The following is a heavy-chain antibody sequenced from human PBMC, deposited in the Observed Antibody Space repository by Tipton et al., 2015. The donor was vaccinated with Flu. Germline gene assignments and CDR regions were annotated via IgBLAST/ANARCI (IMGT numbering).Heavy chain of an antibody. CDR3: ARDSTTTPRTFDP. D-gene: IGHD1-1*01. CDR2: VYYTGTT. V-gene: IGHV4-31*03. CDR1: GGSMNSGFYF. Sequence: TLSLTCTVAGGSMNSGFYFWTWIRQHPGKGLEWIGCVYYTGTTYYNPSLKSRITMSLDTSKTQVSLDLRSVNAADTAVYFCARDSTTTPRTFDPWGQGTLVTVSS. J-gene: IGHJ5*02.